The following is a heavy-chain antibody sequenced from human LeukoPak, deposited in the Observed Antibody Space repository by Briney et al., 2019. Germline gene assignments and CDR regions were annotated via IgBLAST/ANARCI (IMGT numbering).Heavy chain of an antibody. V-gene: IGHV3-48*03. J-gene: IGHJ4*02. CDR3: ARDTGDYIFDY. CDR1: GFTFSSYE. CDR2: ISSSGSTI. Sequence: PGGSLRLSCAASGFTFSSYEMNWVRQAPGKGLEWVSYISSSGSTIYYADSVKGRFTISRDNAKNSLYLQMNSLRAEDTAVYYCARDTGDYIFDYWGQGTLVTVSS. D-gene: IGHD4-17*01.